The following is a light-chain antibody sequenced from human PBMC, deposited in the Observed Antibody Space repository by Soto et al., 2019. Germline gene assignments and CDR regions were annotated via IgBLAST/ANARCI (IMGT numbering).Light chain of an antibody. Sequence: QSVLTQPASVSGSPGQSIAISCTGTRSDVGGYNSVSWYQQHPGKAPKLMIYEVSNRPSGVSNRFSGSKSGSTASLTISGLQAEDEADYYCSSYTSSSTPCVFGTGTKVTVL. CDR1: RSDVGGYNS. J-gene: IGLJ1*01. V-gene: IGLV2-14*01. CDR3: SSYTSSSTPCV. CDR2: EVS.